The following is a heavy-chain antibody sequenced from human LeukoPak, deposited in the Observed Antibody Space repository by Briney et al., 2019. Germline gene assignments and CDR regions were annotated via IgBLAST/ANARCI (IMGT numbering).Heavy chain of an antibody. CDR3: ARAYGMRL. CDR2: IKSDGGST. Sequence: PGGSLRLSCAASGFTFSSYWMHWVRQAPGKGLVWVSRIKSDGGSTSYADSVKGRFTISRDNAKNMLYLQMNSLRAEDTAVYYCARAYGMRLWGQGTLVTVSS. V-gene: IGHV3-74*01. J-gene: IGHJ4*02. CDR1: GFTFSSYW. D-gene: IGHD2-8*01.